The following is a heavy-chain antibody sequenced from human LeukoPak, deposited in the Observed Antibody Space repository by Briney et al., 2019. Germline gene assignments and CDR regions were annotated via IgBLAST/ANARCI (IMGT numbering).Heavy chain of an antibody. CDR1: GFIFSSYW. D-gene: IGHD1-26*01. CDR3: TMIEWERWRG. Sequence: GGSLRLSCAASGFIFSSYWMSWVRQAPEKGLEWVANIKQDGSEKYYVDSVEGRFTVSRDNTKNSLYLQMNSLRAEDTAVYYCTMIEWERWRGWGQGTLVTVSS. V-gene: IGHV3-7*01. CDR2: IKQDGSEK. J-gene: IGHJ4*02.